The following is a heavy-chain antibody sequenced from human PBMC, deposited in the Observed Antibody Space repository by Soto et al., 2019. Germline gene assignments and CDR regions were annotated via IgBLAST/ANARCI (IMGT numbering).Heavy chain of an antibody. V-gene: IGHV3-73*02. CDR1: GFTFSGSA. CDR3: TRWDISSAMDV. J-gene: IGHJ6*02. CDR2: ITTKAHNYAT. Sequence: EVQLVESGGGLVQPGGSLKLSCAASGFTFSGSAMHWVRQASGKGLEWVGRITTKAHNYATVYAASVEGRFTISRDDSKNTAYLQMNSLKTEDTAVYYCTRWDISSAMDVWGQGTTVTVSS. D-gene: IGHD2-15*01.